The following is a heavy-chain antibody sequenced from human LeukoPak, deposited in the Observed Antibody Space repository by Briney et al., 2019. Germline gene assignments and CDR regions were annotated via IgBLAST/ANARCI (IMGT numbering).Heavy chain of an antibody. Sequence: GGPLSLSCAASGFTFSSYWRSWFRQAPGKGLEWVANIKQDGSEKYYADSVRGRFTISRDNAKNSLYLQMNSLRVEDSAVYFCARENPFSSSSPMWYWGQGTLVTVSS. D-gene: IGHD6-6*01. CDR3: ARENPFSSSSPMWY. CDR1: GFTFSSYW. CDR2: IKQDGSEK. J-gene: IGHJ4*02. V-gene: IGHV3-7*01.